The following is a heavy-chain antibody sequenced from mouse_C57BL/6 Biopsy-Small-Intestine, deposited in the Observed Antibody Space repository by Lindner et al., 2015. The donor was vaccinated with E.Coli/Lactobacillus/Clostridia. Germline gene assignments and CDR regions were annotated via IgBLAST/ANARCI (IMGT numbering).Heavy chain of an antibody. CDR3: ARAQNMVRGYDGFDI. CDR2: INPSGGST. D-gene: IGHD2-3*01. J-gene: IGHJ3*01. V-gene: IGHV1-64*01. Sequence: SVKVSCKASGYTFTSYYMHWVRQSPGQGLEWMGIINPSGGSTTYAQKFQGRVTMTRDTSTSTVYMELTSLRSVDTAVYYCARAQNMVRGYDGFDIWGQGTMVTASS. CDR1: GYTFTSYY.